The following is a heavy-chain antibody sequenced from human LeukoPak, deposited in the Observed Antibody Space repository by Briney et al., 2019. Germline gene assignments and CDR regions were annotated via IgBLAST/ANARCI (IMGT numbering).Heavy chain of an antibody. CDR1: GGSISSYY. V-gene: IGHV4-59*01. J-gene: IGHJ4*02. CDR2: IYYSGST. D-gene: IGHD6-19*01. Sequence: SETLSLTCTVSGGSISSYYWSWIRQPPGKGLEWIGYIYYSGSTNYNPSLKSRVTISVDTSKNQFSLKLSSVTAADTAVYYCARPYSSGRYGGFDYWGQGTLVTVSS. CDR3: ARPYSSGRYGGFDY.